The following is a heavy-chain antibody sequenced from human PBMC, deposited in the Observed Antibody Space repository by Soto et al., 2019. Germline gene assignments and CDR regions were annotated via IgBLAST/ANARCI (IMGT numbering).Heavy chain of an antibody. CDR1: GFTFSSYG. CDR2: ISYDGSNK. Sequence: QVQLVESGGGVVQPGRSLRLSCAASGFTFSSYGMHWVRQAPGKGLEWVAVISYDGSNKYYADSVKGRFTISRDNSKNTLYLQMNSLRAEDTAVYYCAKDLAGGDSGYMSGDYWGQGTLVTVSS. D-gene: IGHD5-12*01. CDR3: AKDLAGGDSGYMSGDY. V-gene: IGHV3-30*18. J-gene: IGHJ4*02.